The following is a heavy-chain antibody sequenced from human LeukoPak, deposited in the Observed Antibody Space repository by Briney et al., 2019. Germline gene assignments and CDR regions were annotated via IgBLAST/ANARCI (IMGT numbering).Heavy chain of an antibody. V-gene: IGHV4-4*07. CDR3: ASGGYCGGTSCYPNWFDP. CDR1: GGSISSYY. Sequence: SETLSLTCTVSGGSISSYYWSWIRQPAGKGLEWIGRIYTSGSTNYNPSLKSRVTMSVDTSKNQFSLKLSSVSAADTAMYYCASGGYCGGTSCYPNWFDPWGQGTLVTVSS. CDR2: IYTSGST. D-gene: IGHD2-2*01. J-gene: IGHJ5*02.